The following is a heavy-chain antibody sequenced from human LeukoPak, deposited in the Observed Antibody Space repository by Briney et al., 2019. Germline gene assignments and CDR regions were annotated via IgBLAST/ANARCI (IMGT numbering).Heavy chain of an antibody. CDR2: SHSSGDT. D-gene: IGHD5-12*01. Sequence: NPSETLSLTCTISGGSISDYYWGWIRQPPGKGLAWIGYSHSSGDTNYNPSLKSRVTISGDTSENQFSLRLSSVTAADTAVYYCARHVRQSAWLRNLPFDYWGQGTLVTVSS. V-gene: IGHV4-59*08. CDR3: ARHVRQSAWLRNLPFDY. J-gene: IGHJ4*02. CDR1: GGSISDYY.